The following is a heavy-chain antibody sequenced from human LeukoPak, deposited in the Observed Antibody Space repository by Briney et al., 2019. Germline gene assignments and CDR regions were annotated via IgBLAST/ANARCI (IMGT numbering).Heavy chain of an antibody. V-gene: IGHV3-33*06. D-gene: IGHD2-2*02. CDR3: AKAGVRYQLLYDLDY. CDR2: IWYDGSNK. J-gene: IGHJ4*02. CDR1: GFTFSSYG. Sequence: PGGSLRLSCAASGFTFSSYGMHWVRQAPGKRLEWVAVIWYDGSNKYYADSVKGRFTIPRDNSKNTLYLQMNSLRAEDTAVYYCAKAGVRYQLLYDLDYWGQGTLVAVSS.